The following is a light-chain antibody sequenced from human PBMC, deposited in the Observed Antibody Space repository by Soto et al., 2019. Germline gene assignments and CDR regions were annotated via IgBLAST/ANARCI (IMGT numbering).Light chain of an antibody. V-gene: IGKV1-9*01. CDR2: AAS. CDR3: QQLNSYPR. Sequence: DIQMTQSPPSLSASVGDRVTITCRASQSISSYLNWYQQKPGKAPKLLIYAASTLQSGVPSRFSGSGSGTEFTLTISSLQPEDFATYYCQQLNSYPRFGQGTRLEIK. J-gene: IGKJ5*01. CDR1: QSISSY.